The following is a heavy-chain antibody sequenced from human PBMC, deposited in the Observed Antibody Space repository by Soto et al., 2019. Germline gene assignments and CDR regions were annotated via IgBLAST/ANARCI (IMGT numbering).Heavy chain of an antibody. CDR3: ASGGQLWDFDY. J-gene: IGHJ4*02. CDR2: IGTAGDT. D-gene: IGHD5-18*01. CDR1: GFTFSSYD. V-gene: IGHV3-13*01. Sequence: EVQLVESGGGLVQPGGSLRLSCAASGFTFSSYDMHWVRQATGKGLEWVSAIGTAGDTYYPGSVKGRFTISRENAKNSLYLQMNSLRAEDTAVYYCASGGQLWDFDYWGQGTLVTVSS.